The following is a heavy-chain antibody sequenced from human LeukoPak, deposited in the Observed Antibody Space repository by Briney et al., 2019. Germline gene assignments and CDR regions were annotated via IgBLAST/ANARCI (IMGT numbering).Heavy chain of an antibody. CDR3: ARRVAARRAGWFDP. CDR2: INHSGST. Sequence: SQTLSLTCAVYGGSFSGYYWSWIRQPPGKGLEWIGEINHSGSTNYNPSLKSRVTISVDTSKNQFSLKLSSVTAADTAVYYCARRVAARRAGWFDPWGQGTLVTVSS. CDR1: GGSFSGYY. J-gene: IGHJ5*02. D-gene: IGHD6-6*01. V-gene: IGHV4-34*01.